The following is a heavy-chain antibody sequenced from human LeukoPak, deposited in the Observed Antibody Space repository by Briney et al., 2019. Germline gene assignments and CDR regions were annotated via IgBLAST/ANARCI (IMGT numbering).Heavy chain of an antibody. Sequence: GGSLRLSCAASGFTVSSNYMSWVRQAPGKGLEWVSVIYSGGSTYYADSVKGRFTISRDNSKNTLYLQMNSLRAEDTAVYYCARGASWPTMFDYWGQGTLVTVSS. CDR2: IYSGGST. D-gene: IGHD3-10*01. J-gene: IGHJ4*02. CDR3: ARGASWPTMFDY. V-gene: IGHV3-66*01. CDR1: GFTVSSNY.